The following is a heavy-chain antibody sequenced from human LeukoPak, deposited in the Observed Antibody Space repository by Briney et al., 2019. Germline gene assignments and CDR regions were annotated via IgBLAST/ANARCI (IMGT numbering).Heavy chain of an antibody. Sequence: SETLSLTCTVSGGSISSYYWSWIRQPPGKGLEWIGYIYYSGSTNYNPSLKSRVTISVDTSKNQFSLKLSSETAADTAVYYCARRDSSGWYLDYWGQGTLVTVSS. CDR2: IYYSGST. CDR1: GGSISSYY. J-gene: IGHJ4*02. D-gene: IGHD6-19*01. V-gene: IGHV4-59*08. CDR3: ARRDSSGWYLDY.